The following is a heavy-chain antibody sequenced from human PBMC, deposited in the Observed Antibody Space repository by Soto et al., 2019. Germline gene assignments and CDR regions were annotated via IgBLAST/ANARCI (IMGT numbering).Heavy chain of an antibody. J-gene: IGHJ6*02. D-gene: IGHD2-2*01. CDR3: VRGTSKYELWPGIGLAV. V-gene: IGHV3-21*06. Sequence: EVQLVQPGGGLVKPGGSMRLSCVGSEFTLRSFSMKWVRQSAGKGLEWVSCITDSDIYYADSVKGRFTISRDNAKNSFALLMDSLAAEETAVYLCVRGTSKYELWPGIGLAVWGQGATVTVSS. CDR1: EFTLRSFS. CDR2: ITDSDI.